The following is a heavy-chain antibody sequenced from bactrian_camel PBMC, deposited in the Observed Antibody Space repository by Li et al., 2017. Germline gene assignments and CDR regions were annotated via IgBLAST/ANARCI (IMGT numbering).Heavy chain of an antibody. V-gene: IGHV3S10*01. Sequence: VQLVESGGDLAQPGKSLKITCRTSFTFAKHHMYWIRQAPGKGLEWVASLQTDDSAHYGEPAKGRFTVSRDNATNTVYLQMNSLKSEDTAVYYCVSLVGRPLVHQGTQVTVS. J-gene: IGHJ4*01. CDR2: LQTDDSA. CDR1: FTFAKHH. D-gene: IGHD2*01.